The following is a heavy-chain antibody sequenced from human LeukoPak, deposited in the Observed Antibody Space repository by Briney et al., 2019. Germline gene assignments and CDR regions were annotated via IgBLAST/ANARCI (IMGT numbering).Heavy chain of an antibody. D-gene: IGHD1-7*01. Sequence: GGSLRLSCAASGFTFSSYGMHWVRQAPGKGLERVAFIRYDGSNKYYADSVKGRFTISRDNSKNTLYLQMNSLRAEDTAVYYCAKDEQKKLDYWGQGTLVTVSS. CDR1: GFTFSSYG. CDR3: AKDEQKKLDY. V-gene: IGHV3-30*02. J-gene: IGHJ4*02. CDR2: IRYDGSNK.